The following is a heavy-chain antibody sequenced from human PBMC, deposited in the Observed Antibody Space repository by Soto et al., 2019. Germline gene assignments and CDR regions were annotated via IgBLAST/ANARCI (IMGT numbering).Heavy chain of an antibody. V-gene: IGHV3-33*01. CDR2: IWYDGSNK. CDR1: GFTFSSYG. D-gene: IGHD5-12*01. Sequence: HPGGSLRLSCAASGFTFSSYGMHWVRQAPGKGLEWVAVIWYDGSNKYYADSVKGRFTISRDNSKNTLYLQMNSLRAEDTAVYYCASYEGKYSGYDNSPHYWGQGTLVTVSS. J-gene: IGHJ4*02. CDR3: ASYEGKYSGYDNSPHY.